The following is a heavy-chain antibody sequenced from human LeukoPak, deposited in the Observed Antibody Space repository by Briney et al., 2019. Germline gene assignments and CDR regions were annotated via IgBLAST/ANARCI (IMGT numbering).Heavy chain of an antibody. J-gene: IGHJ4*02. V-gene: IGHV3-21*01. CDR2: ISSSSSYI. CDR3: ARSHPSYRVFDY. CDR1: GFTFSSYS. Sequence: KSGGSLRLSCAASGFTFSSYSMNWVRQAPGKGLEWVSSISSSSSYIYYADSVKGRFTISRDNAKNSLYLQMNSLRAEDTAVYYCARSHPSYRVFDYWGQGTLVTVSS. D-gene: IGHD3-10*01.